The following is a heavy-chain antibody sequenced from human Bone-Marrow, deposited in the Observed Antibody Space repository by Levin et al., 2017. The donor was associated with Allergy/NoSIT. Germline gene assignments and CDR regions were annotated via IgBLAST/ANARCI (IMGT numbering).Heavy chain of an antibody. J-gene: IGHJ6*02. V-gene: IGHV3-11*01. CDR2: ISSSGSTI. D-gene: IGHD5-18*01. CDR3: ARDRGYSYGYKKDYYHGMDV. CDR1: GFTFSDYY. Sequence: PGGSLRLSCAASGFTFSDYYMSWIRQAPGKGLEWVSYISSSGSTIYYADSVKGRFTISRDNAKNSLYLQMNSLRAEDTAVYYCARDRGYSYGYKKDYYHGMDVWGQGTTVTVSS.